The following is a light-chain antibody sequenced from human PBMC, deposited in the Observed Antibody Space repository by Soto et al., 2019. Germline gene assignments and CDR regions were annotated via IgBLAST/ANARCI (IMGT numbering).Light chain of an antibody. CDR1: QSVGSNY. CDR2: GAS. CDR3: QQRSNLPPT. Sequence: IVFTQSSRTLFLSPGERATPSCRASQSVGSNYLAWYQQKPGQAPRLLIYGASSRATGIADRFSGGGSGTDFTLTISSLEPEDFAVYYCQQRSNLPPTFGQGTQLEIK. J-gene: IGKJ5*01. V-gene: IGKV3D-20*02.